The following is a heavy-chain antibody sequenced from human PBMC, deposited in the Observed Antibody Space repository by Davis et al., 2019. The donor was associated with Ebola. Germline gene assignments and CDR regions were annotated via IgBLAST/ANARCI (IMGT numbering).Heavy chain of an antibody. CDR2: IRSKAYGGTT. J-gene: IGHJ6*04. CDR3: TRGITGTTGYYYCGMDV. V-gene: IGHV3-49*03. D-gene: IGHD1-7*01. CDR1: GFTFGAYA. Sequence: GGSLRLSCTASGFTFGAYAMSWFRQAPGKGLEWVGFIRSKAYGGTTEYAASVKGRFTISRDDSKSIAYLQMNSLKTEDTAVYYCTRGITGTTGYYYCGMDVWGKGTTVTVSS.